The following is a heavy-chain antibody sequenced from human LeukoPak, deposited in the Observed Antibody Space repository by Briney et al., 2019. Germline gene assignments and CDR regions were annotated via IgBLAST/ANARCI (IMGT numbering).Heavy chain of an antibody. V-gene: IGHV4-34*01. J-gene: IGHJ4*02. CDR3: ARGIYASDSTFDY. CDR1: GGSFSGYY. Sequence: SETLSLTCAVYGGSFSGYYCSWIRQPPGKGLEWIGEINHSGSTNYKPSLKSRVTISVETSKNQFSLRLTSVTAADTDVYYCARGIYASDSTFDYWGQGTLVTVSS. CDR2: INHSGST. D-gene: IGHD2/OR15-2a*01.